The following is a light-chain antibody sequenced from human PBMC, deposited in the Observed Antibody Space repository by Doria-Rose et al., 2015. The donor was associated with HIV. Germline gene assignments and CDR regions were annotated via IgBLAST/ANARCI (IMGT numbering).Light chain of an antibody. Sequence: EIVLTQSPGTLSLSPGERATLSCRASQRVKSSHLAWYQQKPGQAPRLLIYDASTRATGIPDRFSGSASGTDFTLAISRLEREDVAVYCCQQYGTSRGTFGQGTRLEIK. CDR3: QQYGTSRGT. J-gene: IGKJ5*01. CDR1: QRVKSSH. CDR2: DAS. V-gene: IGKV3-20*01.